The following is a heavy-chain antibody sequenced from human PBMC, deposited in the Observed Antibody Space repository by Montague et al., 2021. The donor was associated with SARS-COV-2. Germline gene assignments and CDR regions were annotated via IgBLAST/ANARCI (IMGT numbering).Heavy chain of an antibody. CDR1: GGSITNNIDY. J-gene: IGHJ3*01. CDR3: ARLKRYFDSSGSPSAFDL. Sequence: SETLSLTCTVSGGSITNNIDYWTWIRQPPGKGLEWIGSIYYTGNTYYNPSLKSPVTISVVTSKNHFTLKLSSVTAAETAVYYCARLKRYFDSSGSPSAFDLWGQGTKVTVSS. V-gene: IGHV4-39*02. D-gene: IGHD3-22*01. CDR2: IYYTGNT.